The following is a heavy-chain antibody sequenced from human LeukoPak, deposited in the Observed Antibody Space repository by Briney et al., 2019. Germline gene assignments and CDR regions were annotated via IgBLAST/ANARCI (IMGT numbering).Heavy chain of an antibody. CDR2: IKQDGSEK. CDR1: GFTFSSYW. J-gene: IGHJ4*02. Sequence: GGSLRLSCAVSGFTFSSYWMSWVRQAPGKGLEWVANIKQDGSEKYYVDSVKGRFTISRDNAKNSLYLQMNSLRAEDTAVYYCARGRGRWLQSRHSSHPYYFDYWGQGTLVTVSS. D-gene: IGHD5-24*01. CDR3: ARGRGRWLQSRHSSHPYYFDY. V-gene: IGHV3-7*01.